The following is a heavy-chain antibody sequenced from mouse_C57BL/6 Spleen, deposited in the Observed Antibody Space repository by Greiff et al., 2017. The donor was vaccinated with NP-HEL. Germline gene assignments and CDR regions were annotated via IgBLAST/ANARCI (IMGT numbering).Heavy chain of an antibody. CDR1: GFTFSSYG. Sequence: EVHLVESGGDLVKPGGSLKLSCAASGFTFSSYGMSWVRQTPDKRLEWVATISSGGSYTYYPDSVKGRFTISRDNAKNTRYLQMSSLKSEDTAMYYCARHEDYGRSYYFDYWGQGTTLTVSS. D-gene: IGHD1-1*01. V-gene: IGHV5-6*01. CDR3: ARHEDYGRSYYFDY. J-gene: IGHJ2*01. CDR2: ISSGGSYT.